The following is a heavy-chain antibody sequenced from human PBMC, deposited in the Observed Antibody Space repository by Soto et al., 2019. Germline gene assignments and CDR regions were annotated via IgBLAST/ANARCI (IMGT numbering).Heavy chain of an antibody. J-gene: IGHJ4*02. CDR3: ARHSYGSGSTYFDY. CDR2: IYYSGST. V-gene: IGHV4-30-4*01. Sequence: SETLSLTCTVSGGSISSGDSYWSWIRQSPGKGLEWIGYIYYSGSTYYNPSLKSRVTISVDTSKNQFSLKLNSMTAADTAVYYCARHSYGSGSTYFDYWGQGTLVTVSS. D-gene: IGHD3-10*01. CDR1: GGSISSGDSY.